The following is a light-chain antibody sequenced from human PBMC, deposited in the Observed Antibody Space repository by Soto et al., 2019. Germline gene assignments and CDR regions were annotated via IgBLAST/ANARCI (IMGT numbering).Light chain of an antibody. V-gene: IGKV1-5*03. CDR3: QQANSFPLT. J-gene: IGKJ4*01. Sequence: DIQMTQSPSTLSASVGDRVTIACRASQSIDRWLAWYQQKPGKAPKLLMYKASSLQSGVPSRFSGSGSGTDFTLTISSLQPEDSATYYCQQANSFPLTFGGGTKVDIK. CDR1: QSIDRW. CDR2: KAS.